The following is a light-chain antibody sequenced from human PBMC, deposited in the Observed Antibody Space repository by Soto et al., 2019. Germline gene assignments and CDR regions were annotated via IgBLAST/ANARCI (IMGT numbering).Light chain of an antibody. CDR2: GAS. J-gene: IGKJ1*01. Sequence: EIVMTQSPATLSVSPGERVTLSCRASQSVNSNLAWYQQKPGQAPRLLIYGASTRATGIPARFSGSESGTEFTLTISSLQSDDFAVYHCLHYNDWPGTFGQGTKVEIK. V-gene: IGKV3-15*01. CDR1: QSVNSN. CDR3: LHYNDWPGT.